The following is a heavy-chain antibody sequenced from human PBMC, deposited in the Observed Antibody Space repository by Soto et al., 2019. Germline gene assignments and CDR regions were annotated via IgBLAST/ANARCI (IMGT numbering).Heavy chain of an antibody. CDR1: GFIVSGNY. D-gene: IGHD3-10*01. CDR3: ARGSGPTDYYYGMDV. CDR2: IYGGGST. V-gene: IGHV3-53*01. Sequence: WGSLRLSCSASGFIVSGNYMSWVRQAPGKGLEWVSVIYGGGSTHYADSVKGRFTISRDNSKNTLYLQMNSLRAEDTAVYYCARGSGPTDYYYGMDVWGQGTMVTVSS. J-gene: IGHJ6*02.